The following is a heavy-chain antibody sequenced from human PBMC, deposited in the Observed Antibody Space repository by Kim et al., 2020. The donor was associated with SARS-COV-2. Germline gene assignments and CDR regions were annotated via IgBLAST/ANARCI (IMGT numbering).Heavy chain of an antibody. D-gene: IGHD1-26*01. V-gene: IGHV3-53*01. Sequence: DSVKGRFTISRDNSKNTLYLQMNSLRAEDTAVYYCARGMELSGSYWYFDLWGRGTLVTVSS. CDR3: ARGMELSGSYWYFDL. J-gene: IGHJ2*01.